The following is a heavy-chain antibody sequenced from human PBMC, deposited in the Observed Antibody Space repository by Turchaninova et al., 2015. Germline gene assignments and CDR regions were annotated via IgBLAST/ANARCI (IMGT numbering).Heavy chain of an antibody. CDR3: ARVNSVYDWFAFDI. D-gene: IGHD5/OR15-5a*01. CDR1: GYTFTGYY. Sequence: QVQLVQSGAEVKKPGASVKVSCKASGYTFTGYYMHGVRQAPGQGLEWMGWINPNSGGTNYAQKFQGWVTMTRDTSISTAYMELSRLRSDDTAVYFCARVNSVYDWFAFDIWGQGTMVTVSS. V-gene: IGHV1-2*04. J-gene: IGHJ3*02. CDR2: INPNSGGT.